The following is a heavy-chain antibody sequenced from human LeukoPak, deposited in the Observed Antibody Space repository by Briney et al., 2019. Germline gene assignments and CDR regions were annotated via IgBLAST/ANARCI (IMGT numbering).Heavy chain of an antibody. D-gene: IGHD3-9*01. Sequence: SQTLSLTCTVPGGSISSGDYYWSWLRQPPGKGLEWIGYIYYSGSTYYNPSLKSRVTISVDTSKNQFSLKLQSVTAADSAVYYCARGSPVEYDVLAGYYRFDYWGQGTLVTVSS. CDR3: ARGSPVEYDVLAGYYRFDY. V-gene: IGHV4-30-4*01. CDR2: IYYSGST. J-gene: IGHJ4*02. CDR1: GGSISSGDYY.